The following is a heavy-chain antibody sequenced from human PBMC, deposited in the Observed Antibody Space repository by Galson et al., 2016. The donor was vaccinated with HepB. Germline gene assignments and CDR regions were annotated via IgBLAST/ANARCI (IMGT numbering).Heavy chain of an antibody. CDR1: GFTFSSYS. CDR3: ARDRAYYDYVWGSYRYLLLDY. D-gene: IGHD3-16*02. V-gene: IGHV3-48*02. J-gene: IGHJ4*02. CDR2: ISSGSSTI. Sequence: SLRLSCAASGFTFSSYSMNWVRQAPGKGLEWVSYISSGSSTIYYAESVKGRFTISRDNAKNSLYLQMNSLRDDDTAVYYCARDRAYYDYVWGSYRYLLLDYWGQGTLVTVSS.